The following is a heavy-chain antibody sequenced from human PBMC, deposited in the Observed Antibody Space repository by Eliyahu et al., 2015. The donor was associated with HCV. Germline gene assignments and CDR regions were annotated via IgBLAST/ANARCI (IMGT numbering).Heavy chain of an antibody. Sequence: LEWVAVISYDGSNKYYADSVKGRFTISRDNSKNTLYLQMNSLRAEDTAVYYCAKDSDIVVVPAAMGAFDYWGQGTLVTVSS. CDR3: AKDSDIVVVPAAMGAFDY. CDR2: ISYDGSNK. J-gene: IGHJ4*02. D-gene: IGHD2-2*01. V-gene: IGHV3-30*18.